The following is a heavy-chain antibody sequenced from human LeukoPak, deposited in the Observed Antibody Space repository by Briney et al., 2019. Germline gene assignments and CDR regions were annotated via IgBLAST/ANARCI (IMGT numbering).Heavy chain of an antibody. CDR2: INPDSAGT. CDR1: GYTFIGYY. Sequence: GASVKVSCKAFGYTFIGYYIHWVRQAPGQGLEWMGWINPDSAGTKYAQKFQGRVTMTRDTSISTAYMELSRLRSDDPAVYYCARDVFSRYYYDSSGSPPYGMDVWGQGTTVTVSS. CDR3: ARDVFSRYYYDSSGSPPYGMDV. V-gene: IGHV1-2*02. D-gene: IGHD3-22*01. J-gene: IGHJ6*02.